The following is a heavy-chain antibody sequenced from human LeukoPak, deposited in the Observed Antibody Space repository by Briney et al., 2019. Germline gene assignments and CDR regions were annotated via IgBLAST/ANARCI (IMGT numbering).Heavy chain of an antibody. D-gene: IGHD6-13*01. J-gene: IGHJ3*02. CDR1: GFTFSSYG. V-gene: IGHV3-30*03. CDR2: ISYDGSNK. Sequence: GGSLRLSCAASGFTFSSYGMHWVRQAPGKGLEWVAVISYDGSNKYYADSVKGRFTISRDNAKNSLYLQINSLRAEDTAVYYCARALGLSSPSGFCDIWGQGTMVTVSS. CDR3: ARALGLSSPSGFCDI.